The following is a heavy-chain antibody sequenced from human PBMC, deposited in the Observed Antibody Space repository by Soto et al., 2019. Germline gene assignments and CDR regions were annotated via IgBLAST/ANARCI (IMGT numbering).Heavy chain of an antibody. Sequence: QVQLVQSGPEVKKPGAAVKVSCKTSGYTFTTFGITWVRQAPGQGLEWMGWINTSKGNTNYAQKFQGRVTMTTDTSTRTAYMELWSLRSDDTAVYYCATRSPAFDYWGQGTLVTVSS. CDR3: ATRSPAFDY. V-gene: IGHV1-18*01. J-gene: IGHJ4*02. CDR2: INTSKGNT. CDR1: GYTFTTFG.